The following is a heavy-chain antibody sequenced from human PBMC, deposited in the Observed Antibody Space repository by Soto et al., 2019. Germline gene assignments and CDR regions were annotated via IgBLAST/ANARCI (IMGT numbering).Heavy chain of an antibody. CDR2: IKMDASEK. Sequence: EVQLVESGGGLVQPGGSLRLSCAASGFTFGSYWMSWVRQAPGKGLEWLATIKMDASEKKYVDSVKGRFTMSRDNATNSLYLQMDRLRAEDTAVYYCARDSGDGSGASVNHYLDYWGHGTLVTVSS. V-gene: IGHV3-7*01. J-gene: IGHJ4*01. D-gene: IGHD3-10*01. CDR1: GFTFGSYW. CDR3: ARDSGDGSGASVNHYLDY.